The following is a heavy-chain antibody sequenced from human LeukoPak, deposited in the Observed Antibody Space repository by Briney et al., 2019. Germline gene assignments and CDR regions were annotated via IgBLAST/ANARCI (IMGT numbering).Heavy chain of an antibody. CDR3: AKSAPEYYDFCSGADY. CDR2: ISYDGSNK. V-gene: IGHV3-30*18. J-gene: IGHJ4*02. D-gene: IGHD3-3*01. CDR1: GFTFSSYG. Sequence: GGSLRLSCAASGFTFSSYGMHWVRQAPGKGLEWVAVISYDGSNKYYADSVKGRFTISRDNSKNTLYLQMNSLRAEDTAVYYCAKSAPEYYDFCSGADYWGQGTLVTVSS.